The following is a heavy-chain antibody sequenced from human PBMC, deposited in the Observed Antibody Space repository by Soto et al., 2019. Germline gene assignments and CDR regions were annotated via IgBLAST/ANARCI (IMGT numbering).Heavy chain of an antibody. CDR3: ARDGVDTAMALPDY. D-gene: IGHD5-18*01. V-gene: IGHV1-69*12. Sequence: QVQLVQSGAEVKKPGSSVKVSCKASGGTFSSYAISWVRQAPGQGLEWMGGIIPIFGKANSAQKFQGRATIAAYESTGQAYMELGSRRSEDTAVYYCARDGVDTAMALPDYWGQGTLVTVSS. CDR2: IIPIFGKA. J-gene: IGHJ4*02. CDR1: GGTFSSYA.